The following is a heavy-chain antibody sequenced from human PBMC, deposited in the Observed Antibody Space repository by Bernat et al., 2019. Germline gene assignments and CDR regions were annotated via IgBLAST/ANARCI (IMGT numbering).Heavy chain of an antibody. CDR3: AKDRSSSWTFDY. CDR2: ISYDGDKK. CDR1: GFIFSSDG. D-gene: IGHD6-13*01. V-gene: IGHV3-30*18. J-gene: IGHJ4*02. Sequence: QVQLVESGGGVVQPGRPLRLSCAASGFIFSSDGMHWVRQAPGKGLEWVTFISYDGDKKYYADSVKGRFTISRDNSKNTLSLQMSSLRAEDTAVYYCAKDRSSSWTFDYWGQGTLVIVSS.